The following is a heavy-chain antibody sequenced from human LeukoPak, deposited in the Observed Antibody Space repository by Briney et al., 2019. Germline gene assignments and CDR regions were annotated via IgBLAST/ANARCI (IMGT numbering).Heavy chain of an antibody. J-gene: IGHJ4*02. Sequence: PSETLSLTCTVSGGSISSYYWSWIRQPPGKGLEWIGYIYYSGSTNYNPSLKSRVTISVDTSKNQFSLKLSSVTAADTAVYYCARAFENYDILTGYYIGGYFDYWGQGTLVTVSS. D-gene: IGHD3-9*01. CDR3: ARAFENYDILTGYYIGGYFDY. CDR1: GGSISSYY. V-gene: IGHV4-59*01. CDR2: IYYSGST.